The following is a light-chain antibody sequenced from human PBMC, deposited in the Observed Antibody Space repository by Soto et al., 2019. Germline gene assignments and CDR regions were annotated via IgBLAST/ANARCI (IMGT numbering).Light chain of an antibody. CDR1: QDISNY. V-gene: IGKV1-33*01. CDR2: DAS. J-gene: IGKJ2*01. CDR3: QQYDNLPYT. Sequence: DIQMTQSPSSLSASVGDRVTITCRASQDISNYLNWYQQKPGKAPKLLIYDASNLETGVPSRFSGSGSGTDFTFTISSLQPEDIATYYCQQYDNLPYTLGQGTKLEIK.